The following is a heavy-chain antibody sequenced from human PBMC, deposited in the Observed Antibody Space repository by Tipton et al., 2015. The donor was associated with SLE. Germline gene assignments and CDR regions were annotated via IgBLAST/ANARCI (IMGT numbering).Heavy chain of an antibody. D-gene: IGHD5-12*01. Sequence: SLRLSCAVSGFLVTYNYMSWVRQAPGKGLEWVSVIYGGGTTYYADSVQGRFTISRDNAKNSLYLQINSLRPEDTALYYCAKDIGNSGYLFDYWGQGALVTVSS. V-gene: IGHV3-53*05. J-gene: IGHJ4*02. CDR2: IYGGGTT. CDR1: GFLVTYNY. CDR3: AKDIGNSGYLFDY.